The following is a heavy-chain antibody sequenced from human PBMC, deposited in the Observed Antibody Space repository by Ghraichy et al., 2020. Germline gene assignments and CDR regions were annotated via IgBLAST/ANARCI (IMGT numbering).Heavy chain of an antibody. Sequence: GESLNISCAASGFTLSKYCMNWVRQAPGKGLEWLSYINTSGSAKYDADSVKGRFTVSRDNAKNSLFLQMNSLRDEDTAVYYCARGELRGGAPFGMDVWGQGTTVTVSS. J-gene: IGHJ6*02. CDR2: INTSGSAK. V-gene: IGHV3-48*02. CDR1: GFTLSKYC. CDR3: ARGELRGGAPFGMDV. D-gene: IGHD1-26*01.